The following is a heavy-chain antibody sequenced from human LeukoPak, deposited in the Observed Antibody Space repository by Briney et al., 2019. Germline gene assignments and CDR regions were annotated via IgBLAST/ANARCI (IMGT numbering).Heavy chain of an antibody. CDR1: GFTFINYG. V-gene: IGHV3-30*19. Sequence: GGSLRLSCAASGFTFINYGMYWVRQAPGKGLEWVAVISYDGSNKYYADSVKGRFTISRDNSKNTLYLQMNSLRAEDTAVYYCARYDDYGDYGPLHYGMDVWGQGTTVTVSS. D-gene: IGHD4-17*01. J-gene: IGHJ6*02. CDR2: ISYDGSNK. CDR3: ARYDDYGDYGPLHYGMDV.